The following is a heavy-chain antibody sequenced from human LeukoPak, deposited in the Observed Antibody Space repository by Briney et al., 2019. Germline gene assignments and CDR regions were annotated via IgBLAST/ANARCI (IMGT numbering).Heavy chain of an antibody. V-gene: IGHV3-23*01. D-gene: IGHD2-15*01. CDR2: ISGSGGST. CDR1: GFTFSSYE. J-gene: IGHJ5*02. CDR3: HCSGGNCYTP. Sequence: GGSLRLSCAASGFTFSSYEMNWVRQAPGKGLEWVSGISGSGGSTYYADSVKGRFIISRDNSKNTLYLQMNSLRAEDTAVYYCHCSGGNCYTPWGQGTLVTVSS.